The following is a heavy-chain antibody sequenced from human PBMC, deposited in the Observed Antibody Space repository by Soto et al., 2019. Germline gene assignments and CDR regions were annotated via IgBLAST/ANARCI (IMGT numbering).Heavy chain of an antibody. Sequence: SVKVTFKASGGTFSSYAISWVRQAPGQGLEWMGGIIPIFGTANYAQKFQGRVTITADESTSTAYMELSSLRSEDTAVYYCASDWPPRVGGMDVWGQGTTVTVSS. V-gene: IGHV1-69*13. CDR1: GGTFSSYA. J-gene: IGHJ6*02. CDR3: ASDWPPRVGGMDV. CDR2: IIPIFGTA. D-gene: IGHD1-26*01.